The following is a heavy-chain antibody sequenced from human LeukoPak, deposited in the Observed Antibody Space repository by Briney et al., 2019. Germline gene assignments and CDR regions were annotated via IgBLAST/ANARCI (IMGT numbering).Heavy chain of an antibody. CDR3: ARAGPPQHRIAAAGYAFDS. CDR2: INPNSGGT. V-gene: IGHV1-2*02. J-gene: IGHJ3*02. D-gene: IGHD6-13*01. CDR1: GYTFTGYY. Sequence: GASVKVSCKASGYTFTGYYMHWVRQAPGQGLEWMGWINPNSGGTNYAQKFQGRVTMTRDTSISTAYMELSMLRSDDTAVDYCARAGPPQHRIAAAGYAFDSWGQGTMVTVSS.